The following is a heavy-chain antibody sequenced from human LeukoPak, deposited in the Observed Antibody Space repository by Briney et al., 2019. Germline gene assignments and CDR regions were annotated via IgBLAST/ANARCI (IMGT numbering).Heavy chain of an antibody. CDR3: ARDMTFYGMDV. J-gene: IGHJ6*02. Sequence: PGGSLRLSCAASGFIVSSNYMTWVRQAPGKGLEWVSVIYGGGSTYYAESVKGRFTISRHNSKNTVYLQMNSLRPEDTAVYYCARDMTFYGMDVRGQGTTVTVSS. CDR2: IYGGGST. V-gene: IGHV3-53*04. CDR1: GFIVSSNY.